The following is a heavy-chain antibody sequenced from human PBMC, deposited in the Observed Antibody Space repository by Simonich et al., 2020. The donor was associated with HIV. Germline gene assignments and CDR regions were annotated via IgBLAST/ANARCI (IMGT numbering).Heavy chain of an antibody. CDR2: INHSGST. D-gene: IGHD2-2*01. J-gene: IGHJ4*02. CDR1: GWSFSGYY. Sequence: QVQLQQWGAGLLKPSETLSLTCAVYGWSFSGYYWCWIRQPPGKGLEWFGEINHSGSTNYNPSLKSRVTISVDTSKNQFSLKLSSVTAADTAVYYCARGFYQRLYYFDYWGQGTLVTVSS. CDR3: ARGFYQRLYYFDY. V-gene: IGHV4-34*01.